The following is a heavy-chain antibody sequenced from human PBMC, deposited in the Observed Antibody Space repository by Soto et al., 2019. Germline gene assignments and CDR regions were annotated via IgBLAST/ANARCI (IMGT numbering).Heavy chain of an antibody. CDR2: ISGSGGTT. CDR3: AKGGLYYYATSGFAANFFDY. D-gene: IGHD3-22*01. V-gene: IGHV3-23*01. Sequence: EVQLLESGGGLVQPGGSLRLSCAASGFTFSSYAVSWVRQAPGKGLEWVSVISGSGGTTYYADSVTGRFTISRDNSKNTLYLQMKSLRAEDTAVYRCAKGGLYYYATSGFAANFFDYWGRGSLVTVSS. CDR1: GFTFSSYA. J-gene: IGHJ4*02.